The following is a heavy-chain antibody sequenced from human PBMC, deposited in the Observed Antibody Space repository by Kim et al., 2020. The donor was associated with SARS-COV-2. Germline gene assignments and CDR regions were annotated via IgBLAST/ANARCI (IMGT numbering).Heavy chain of an antibody. CDR1: GYTFTRYD. CDR3: AGRYCSSTSCQGPLDY. Sequence: ASVKVSCKASGYTFTRYDIHWVRQAPGQRLEWMGWINAGNGNTKYSQKFQGRVTMTRDTSASSAYMDLSSLRSDDTAVYYCAGRYCSSTSCQGPLDYWGQGALVTVSS. CDR2: INAGNGNT. V-gene: IGHV1-3*01. D-gene: IGHD2-2*01. J-gene: IGHJ4*02.